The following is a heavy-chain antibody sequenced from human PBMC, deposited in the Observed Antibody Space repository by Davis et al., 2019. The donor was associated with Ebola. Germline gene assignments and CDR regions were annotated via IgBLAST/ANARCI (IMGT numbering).Heavy chain of an antibody. CDR1: GFTFSSYA. CDR2: ISYDGSNK. D-gene: IGHD1-14*01. CDR3: ARDPLPGEPYYYGMDV. V-gene: IGHV3-30*04. J-gene: IGHJ6*02. Sequence: GGSLRLSCVASGFTFSSYAMHWVRQAPGKGLEWVAVISYDGSNKYYADSVKGRFTISRDNSKNTLYLQMSSLRAEDTAVYYCARDPLPGEPYYYGMDVWGQGTTVTVSS.